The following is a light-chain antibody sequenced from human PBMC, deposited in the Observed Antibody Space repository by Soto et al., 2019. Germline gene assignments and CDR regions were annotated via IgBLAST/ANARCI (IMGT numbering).Light chain of an antibody. CDR1: QSLTSY. Sequence: EIVMTQSPATLSVSPGETATLSCRASQSLTSYLAWYQQKPDQAPRLLIYGISTRATDIPARFSGSGSGTEFTLTISSLQSEDFAVYYCPPYNNWPLTFGRGTKVDIK. J-gene: IGKJ4*02. CDR3: PPYNNWPLT. CDR2: GIS. V-gene: IGKV3-15*01.